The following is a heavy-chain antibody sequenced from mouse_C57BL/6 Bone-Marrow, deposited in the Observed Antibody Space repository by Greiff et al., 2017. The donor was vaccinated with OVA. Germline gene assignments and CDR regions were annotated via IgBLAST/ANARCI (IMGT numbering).Heavy chain of an antibody. J-gene: IGHJ3*01. CDR1: GYTFTDYE. Sequence: QVQLQQSGAELVRPGASVTLSCKASGYTFTDYEMHWVKQTPVHGLEWVGAIDPETGGTAYNQKFKGKAILTADKSSSTAYMELRSLTSEDSAVYYYTGSGTFYYGSSWGFAYWGQGTLVTVSA. V-gene: IGHV1-15*01. D-gene: IGHD1-1*01. CDR2: IDPETGGT. CDR3: TGSGTFYYGSSWGFAY.